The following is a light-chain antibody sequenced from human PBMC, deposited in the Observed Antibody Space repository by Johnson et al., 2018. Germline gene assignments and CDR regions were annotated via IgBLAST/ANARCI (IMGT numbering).Light chain of an antibody. CDR3: GTWDSSLSAGNV. V-gene: IGLV1-51*02. Sequence: QSVLTQPPSVSAAPGQKVTISCSGSSSNIGNNYVSWYQQLPGTAPKLLIYENNKRPSGIPDRFSDSKSGTSATLGTTGLQLADETDYYCGTWDSSLSAGNVFGTGTKVTVL. CDR1: SSNIGNNY. J-gene: IGLJ1*01. CDR2: ENN.